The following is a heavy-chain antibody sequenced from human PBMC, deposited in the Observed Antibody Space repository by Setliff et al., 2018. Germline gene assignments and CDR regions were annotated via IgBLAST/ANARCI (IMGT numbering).Heavy chain of an antibody. D-gene: IGHD3-22*01. V-gene: IGHV1-69*13. Sequence: SVKVSCKASGGTFSRYAINWVRQAPGQGLEWMGGIIPIFGTTNYAQKCQGRVTITADESTSTAYMGLNSLRSEETAVSYCAGAPYYYDSSGYWGAFDYWGQGTLVTVSS. CDR2: IIPIFGTT. CDR3: AGAPYYYDSSGYWGAFDY. J-gene: IGHJ4*02. CDR1: GGTFSRYA.